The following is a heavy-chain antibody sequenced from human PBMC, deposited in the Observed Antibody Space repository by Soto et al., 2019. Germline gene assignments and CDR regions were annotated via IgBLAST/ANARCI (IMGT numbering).Heavy chain of an antibody. J-gene: IGHJ6*02. CDR1: GGTFTNYA. D-gene: IGHD3-9*01. CDR2: IIPIFGTT. V-gene: IGHV1-69*13. CDR3: ARPYYDVLTGSSDDYYYYGMDV. Sequence: SVKVSCKASGGTFTNYALSWVRQAPGQGLEWVGGIIPIFGTTQYAQRFQGRVTITGVESTSAAYMELRSLRSDDTAVYFCARPYYDVLTGSSDDYYYYGMDVWGQGTTVTVSS.